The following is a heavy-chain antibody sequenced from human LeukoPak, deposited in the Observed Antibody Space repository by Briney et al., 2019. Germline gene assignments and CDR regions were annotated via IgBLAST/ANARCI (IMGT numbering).Heavy chain of an antibody. Sequence: SGGSLRLSCVASGFIFSGYAMTWVRQAPGKGLEWVSSHSGSGGGTFYADSVQGRFTISRDESKSTVYLQMNRLRAEDTAVYYCAKGYDFWSGLSPDWGQGTLVTVSS. CDR1: GFIFSGYA. D-gene: IGHD3-3*01. J-gene: IGHJ4*02. CDR2: HSGSGGGT. V-gene: IGHV3-23*01. CDR3: AKGYDFWSGLSPD.